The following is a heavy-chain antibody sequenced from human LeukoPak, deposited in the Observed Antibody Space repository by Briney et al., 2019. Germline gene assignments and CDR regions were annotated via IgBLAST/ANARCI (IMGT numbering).Heavy chain of an antibody. Sequence: GGSLRLSCAASGFTFSSYAMHWVRQAPGKGLEWVAIISYDRSDKYYADSVKGRFTISRDNSKNTLYLQMNSLRAEDTAVYYCARDIPYYYYGMDVWGQGTTVTVSS. V-gene: IGHV3-30*04. CDR3: ARDIPYYYYGMDV. D-gene: IGHD3-16*01. J-gene: IGHJ6*02. CDR2: ISYDRSDK. CDR1: GFTFSSYA.